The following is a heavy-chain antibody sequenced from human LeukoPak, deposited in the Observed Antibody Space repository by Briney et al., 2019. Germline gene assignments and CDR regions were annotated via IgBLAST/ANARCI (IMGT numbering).Heavy chain of an antibody. CDR2: TYYRSKWIH. J-gene: IGHJ3*02. D-gene: IGHD5-12*01. CDR3: ARGNSGRRAFDI. V-gene: IGHV6-1*01. Sequence: SQTLSLTCAISGDTVSNNSVAWSWIRQSPSRGLEWLGRTYYRSKWIHDYAVSVKSRISINPDTSNNQFSLQLDSVTPEDTAVYYCARGNSGRRAFDIWGRGTMVTVSS. CDR1: GDTVSNNSVA.